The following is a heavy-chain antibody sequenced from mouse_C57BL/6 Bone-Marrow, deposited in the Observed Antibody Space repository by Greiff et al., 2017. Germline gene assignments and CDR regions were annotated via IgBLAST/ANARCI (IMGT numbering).Heavy chain of an antibody. CDR2: IYPRDGST. J-gene: IGHJ4*01. CDR1: GYTFTDYT. CDR3: ARRGGYYRIYDAMDY. Sequence: QVQLQQSDAELVKPGASVKISCKVSGYTFTDYTIHWMKQRPEQGLEWIGYIYPRDGSTKYNEKFKGKATLTADKSSSTAYMQLNSLTSEDSAVYFCARRGGYYRIYDAMDYWGQGTSVTVSS. V-gene: IGHV1-78*01. D-gene: IGHD2-3*01.